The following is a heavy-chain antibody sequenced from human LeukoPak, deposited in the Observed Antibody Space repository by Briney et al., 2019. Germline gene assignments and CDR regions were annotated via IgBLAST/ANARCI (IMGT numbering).Heavy chain of an antibody. CDR2: INTDGSST. Sequence: GGSLRLSCAASGFTFSNSWMHWVRQTPGKGLVWVSRINTDGSSTSYADSVKGRFTISRDNAENTLYLQMNSLRAEDTAVYYCTRGNGGNSPFDYWGQGTLVTVSS. J-gene: IGHJ4*02. CDR1: GFTFSNSW. V-gene: IGHV3-74*01. CDR3: TRGNGGNSPFDY. D-gene: IGHD4-23*01.